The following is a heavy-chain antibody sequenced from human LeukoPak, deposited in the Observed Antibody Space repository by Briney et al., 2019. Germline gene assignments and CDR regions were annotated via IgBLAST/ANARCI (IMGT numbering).Heavy chain of an antibody. J-gene: IGHJ4*02. V-gene: IGHV4-34*01. Sequence: PSETLSLTCAVYGGSFSGYYWSWIRQPPGKGREWIGEINYRGSTNYNPSLKSRVTISVDTSKNQFSLKLTSVTAADADVYYCERARVLWFGELLHGIYYYWGQGTLVTAS. CDR2: INYRGST. CDR1: GGSFSGYY. CDR3: ERARVLWFGELLHGIYYY. D-gene: IGHD3-10*01.